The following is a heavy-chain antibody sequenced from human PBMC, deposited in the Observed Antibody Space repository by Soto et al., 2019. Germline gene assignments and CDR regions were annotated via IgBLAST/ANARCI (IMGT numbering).Heavy chain of an antibody. CDR1: GYTFTSYG. Sequence: ASVKVSCKXSGYTFTSYGISWVRQAPGQGLEWMGWISAYNGNTDYAQKLQGRVTMTTDTSTSTAYMELRSLRSDDTAVYYCARGAYYDILTGYYKKVYFDYWGQGTLVTVSS. D-gene: IGHD3-9*01. J-gene: IGHJ4*02. CDR3: ARGAYYDILTGYYKKVYFDY. V-gene: IGHV1-18*01. CDR2: ISAYNGNT.